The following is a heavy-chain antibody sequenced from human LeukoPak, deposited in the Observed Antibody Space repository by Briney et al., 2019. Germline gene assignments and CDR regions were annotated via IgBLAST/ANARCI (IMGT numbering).Heavy chain of an antibody. J-gene: IGHJ4*02. V-gene: IGHV3-7*01. CDR1: GFTFSTYW. CDR2: IKQDGSEK. Sequence: GGSLRLSCAASGFTFSTYWMSWVRQAPGKGLEWVANIKQDGSEKYYIDSVKGRFTISRDNAKNSLYLQMNSLRAEDTAMYYCARDSACHDYWGQGTLVTVSS. CDR3: ARDSACHDY. D-gene: IGHD6-6*01.